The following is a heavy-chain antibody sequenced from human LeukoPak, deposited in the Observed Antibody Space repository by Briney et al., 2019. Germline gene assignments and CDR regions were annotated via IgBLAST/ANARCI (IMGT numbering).Heavy chain of an antibody. D-gene: IGHD3-22*01. CDR1: GFTFGTFW. Sequence: GGSLRLSCEASGFTFGTFWMSWVRQAPGKGLVWVSRIHSDGSSTSYADSVKGRFTISRDNAKNTLYLQMNSLRAEDTAVYYCARENKWLPTSDAFDIWGQGTMVTVSS. CDR2: IHSDGSST. J-gene: IGHJ3*02. V-gene: IGHV3-74*01. CDR3: ARENKWLPTSDAFDI.